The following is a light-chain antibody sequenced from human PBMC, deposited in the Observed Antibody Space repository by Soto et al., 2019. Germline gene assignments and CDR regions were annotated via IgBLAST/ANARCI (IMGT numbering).Light chain of an antibody. V-gene: IGKV4-1*01. CDR3: QQYYSIPLT. J-gene: IGKJ5*01. CDR1: QSVLYSSNNKNF. CDR2: WAS. Sequence: DIVMTQSPHSLAVSLGERATINCKSSQSVLYSSNNKNFLAWYQQKAGQPPKLLIYWASTRESGVPDRFSGSGSGTDFTLTVSSLQAEDVAVYYCQQYYSIPLTFGQGTRLEIK.